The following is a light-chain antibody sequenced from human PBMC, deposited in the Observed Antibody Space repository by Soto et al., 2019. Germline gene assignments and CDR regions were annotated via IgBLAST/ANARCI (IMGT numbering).Light chain of an antibody. J-gene: IGKJ4*01. CDR1: QSVDIN. Sequence: EIVRTHSPATMYVAPEERATLSCRASQSVDINLAWYQQKPGHAPRLLIFGASTRATGIPARFSGSGSGTDFTLTISSLQSEEFGVYFCQQYDKWPLTFGGGTKVEIK. CDR2: GAS. V-gene: IGKV3D-15*01. CDR3: QQYDKWPLT.